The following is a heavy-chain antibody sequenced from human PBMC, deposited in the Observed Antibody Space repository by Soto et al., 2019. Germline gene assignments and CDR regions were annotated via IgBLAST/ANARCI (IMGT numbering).Heavy chain of an antibody. Sequence: SETLSLTCAVSGGSISGSSFYWGWIRQPPEKGLESIGSIHYSGSTYYNPSLKSRVTMSVDTSKNQFSLKLTSVTAADTAVYYCARDTYYFGSSSDGLDTWGPGTLVTVSS. CDR3: ARDTYYFGSSSDGLDT. CDR2: IHYSGST. D-gene: IGHD3-22*01. J-gene: IGHJ5*02. V-gene: IGHV4-39*02. CDR1: GGSISGSSFY.